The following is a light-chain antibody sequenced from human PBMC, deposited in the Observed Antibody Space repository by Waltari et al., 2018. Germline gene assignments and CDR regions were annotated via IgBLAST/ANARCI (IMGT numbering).Light chain of an antibody. CDR1: QSVSSY. CDR3: QQSSSTPPWT. Sequence: DIQMTQSPSSLSASVGDRVTITCRASQSVSSYLNWYQQKPGKAPRPLFYAASSLQSGVPSRFSGSGSGTDFALTISSLQPEDFATYYCQQSSSTPPWTFGQGTKVEIK. J-gene: IGKJ1*01. CDR2: AAS. V-gene: IGKV1-39*01.